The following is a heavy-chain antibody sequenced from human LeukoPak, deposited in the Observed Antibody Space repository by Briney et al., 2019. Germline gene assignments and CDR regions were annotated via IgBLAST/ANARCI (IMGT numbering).Heavy chain of an antibody. CDR2: INHSGST. J-gene: IGHJ5*02. V-gene: IGHV4-34*01. CDR1: GGSFSGYY. CDR3: ARQYSSSENGFDP. Sequence: SETLSLTCAVYGGSFSGYYWSWIRQPPGKGLEWIGEINHSGSTNYNPSLKSRVTISVDTSKNQFSLKLSSVTAADTAVYYCARQYSSSENGFDPWGQGTLVTVSS. D-gene: IGHD6-13*01.